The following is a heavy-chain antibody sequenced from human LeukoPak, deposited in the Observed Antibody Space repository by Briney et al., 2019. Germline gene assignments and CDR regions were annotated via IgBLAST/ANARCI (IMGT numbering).Heavy chain of an antibody. D-gene: IGHD6-19*01. V-gene: IGHV3-21*01. Sequence: GGSLRLSCAASGFTFSSYSMNWVRQAPGKGLEWVSSISSSSSYIYYADSVKGRFTISRDNAKNSLYLQMNSLRAEDTAVYYCARDSSGWYLTGYYYYYMDVWGKGTTVTISS. J-gene: IGHJ6*03. CDR2: ISSSSSYI. CDR3: ARDSSGWYLTGYYYYYMDV. CDR1: GFTFSSYS.